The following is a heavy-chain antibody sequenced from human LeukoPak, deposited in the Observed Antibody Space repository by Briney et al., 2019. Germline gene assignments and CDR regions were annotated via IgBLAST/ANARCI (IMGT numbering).Heavy chain of an antibody. CDR1: GVSISRFY. J-gene: IGHJ4*02. CDR3: ARVTTGSYYSDH. Sequence: SSETLSLTCTVSGVSISRFYWNWIRQPAGKGLEWIGRIYTRGSTNYNPSLKSRVTMSVDTSKNQLSLKLRSVTAADTAVYYCARVTTGSYYSDHWGQGTLVTVSS. D-gene: IGHD1-26*01. V-gene: IGHV4-4*07. CDR2: IYTRGST.